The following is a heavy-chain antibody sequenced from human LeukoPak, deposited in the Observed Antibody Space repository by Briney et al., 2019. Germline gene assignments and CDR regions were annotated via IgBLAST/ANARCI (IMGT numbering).Heavy chain of an antibody. CDR2: ISSSSNFI. CDR1: GFTFSSYE. Sequence: GGSLRLSCAASGFTFSSYEMNWVRQAPGKGLEWVSSISSSSNFIYYADSVRGRFTISRDNAKNSLYLQMNSLRAEDTAVYYCAKGRQQLTWGAFDIWGQGTMVTVSS. CDR3: AKGRQQLTWGAFDI. D-gene: IGHD6-13*01. J-gene: IGHJ3*02. V-gene: IGHV3-21*01.